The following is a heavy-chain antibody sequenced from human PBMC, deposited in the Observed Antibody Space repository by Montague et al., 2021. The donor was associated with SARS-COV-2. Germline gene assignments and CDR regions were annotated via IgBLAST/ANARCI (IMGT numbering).Heavy chain of an antibody. J-gene: IGHJ4*02. CDR2: IYHSGTT. V-gene: IGHV4-38-2*02. CDR1: GDAITKNCY. D-gene: IGHD2-21*01. Sequence: SETLSLTCTVSGDAITKNCYGGWIRQPQGKWLEWIGTIYHSGTTYYNPSLKSRVTISVDTSNNQFSLKLTSVTAADTAVYYCARRHIVASNRAFDYWGQGTLVTVSS. CDR3: ARRHIVASNRAFDY.